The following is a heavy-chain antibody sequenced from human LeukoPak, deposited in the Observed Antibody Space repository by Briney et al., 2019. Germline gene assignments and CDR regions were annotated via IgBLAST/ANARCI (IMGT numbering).Heavy chain of an antibody. Sequence: GGSLRLSCAASGFTFSDYAMSSVRQAPGKGLEWVSGISGSGDSTYYADSVKGRFTISRDNSRNTLYLQMSSLRAEDTAVYYCAKWSGFGDDWGQGTLVTVSS. CDR3: AKWSGFGDD. V-gene: IGHV3-23*01. J-gene: IGHJ4*02. D-gene: IGHD3-10*01. CDR2: ISGSGDST. CDR1: GFTFSDYA.